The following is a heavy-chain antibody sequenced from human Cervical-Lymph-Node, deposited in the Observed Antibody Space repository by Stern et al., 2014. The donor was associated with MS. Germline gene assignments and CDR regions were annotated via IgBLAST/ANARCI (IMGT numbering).Heavy chain of an antibody. CDR2: ISWNSGSI. D-gene: IGHD3-22*01. Sequence: EVQLVESGGGLVQPGRSLRLSCAASGFTFDDYAMHWVRQAPGKGLESVSGISWNSGSIGYADSVKGRFTISRDNAKNSLYLQMNSLRAEDTALYYCAKDNYDSSGYSEFDYWGQGTLVTVSS. J-gene: IGHJ4*02. V-gene: IGHV3-9*01. CDR1: GFTFDDYA. CDR3: AKDNYDSSGYSEFDY.